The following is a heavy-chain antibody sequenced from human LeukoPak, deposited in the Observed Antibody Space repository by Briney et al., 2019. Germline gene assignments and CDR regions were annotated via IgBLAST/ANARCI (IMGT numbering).Heavy chain of an antibody. CDR3: ARAGGYCSGGSCLVDY. J-gene: IGHJ4*02. Sequence: SETLSLTCTVSGGSISSYYWSWIRQPPGKGLEWIGYIYYSGSTNYNPSLRSRVTISVDTSKNQFSLKLSSVTAADTAVYYCARAGGYCSGGSCLVDYWGQGTLVTVSS. CDR1: GGSISSYY. V-gene: IGHV4-59*01. D-gene: IGHD2-15*01. CDR2: IYYSGST.